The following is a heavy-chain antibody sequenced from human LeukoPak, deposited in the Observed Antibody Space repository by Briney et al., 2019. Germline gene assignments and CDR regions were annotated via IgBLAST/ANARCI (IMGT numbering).Heavy chain of an antibody. D-gene: IGHD1-26*01. CDR2: IGGGGTE. CDR3: AIAQGALDY. J-gene: IGHJ4*02. CDR1: GFTITTYA. V-gene: IGHV3-23*01. Sequence: RAGRSLRLSCAASGFTITTYAVNWVRQAPGKGLEWVSGIGGGGTEYYADSVKGRFIISRDNSQNLVHLKMNSLTVEDTAVYYCAIAQGALDYWGQGTLVAVSS.